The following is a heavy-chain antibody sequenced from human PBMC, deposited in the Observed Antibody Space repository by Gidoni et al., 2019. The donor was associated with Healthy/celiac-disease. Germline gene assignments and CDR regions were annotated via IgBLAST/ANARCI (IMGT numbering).Heavy chain of an antibody. J-gene: IGHJ4*02. CDR1: GFTFSNAC. V-gene: IGHV3-15*01. Sequence: EVQLVESGGGLVKPGGSLRLLCAASGFTFSNACMGWYRQAPGKGLEWVGRTKSKTDGGKTDYAAPVKGRFTISRDDSKNTLYLQMNSLKTEDTAVYYCTTGPPPAASPFYFDYWGQGTLVTVSS. CDR3: TTGPPPAASPFYFDY. D-gene: IGHD2-2*01. CDR2: TKSKTDGGKT.